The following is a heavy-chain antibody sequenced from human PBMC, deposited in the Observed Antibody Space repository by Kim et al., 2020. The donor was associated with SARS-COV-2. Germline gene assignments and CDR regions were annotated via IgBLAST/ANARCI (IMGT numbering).Heavy chain of an antibody. V-gene: IGHV3-15*01. CDR1: GFTFSNAW. Sequence: GGSLRLSCAASGFTFSNAWMSWVRQAPGKGLEWVGRIKSKTDGGTTDYAAPVKGRFTISRDDSKNTLYLQMNSLKTEDTDVYYCTTDYYDYGSGSPHYYYDCGMDVWGQGTTVTVSS. J-gene: IGHJ6*02. CDR3: TTDYYDYGSGSPHYYYDCGMDV. D-gene: IGHD3-10*01. CDR2: IKSKTDGGTT.